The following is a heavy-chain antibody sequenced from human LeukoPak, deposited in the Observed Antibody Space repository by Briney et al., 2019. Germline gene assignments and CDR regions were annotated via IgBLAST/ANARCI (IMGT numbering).Heavy chain of an antibody. V-gene: IGHV3-49*04. CDR1: GFTFSSYA. CDR2: IRSKAYGGTT. J-gene: IGHJ6*02. D-gene: IGHD5-24*01. Sequence: GGSLRLSCAASGFTFSSYAMSWVRQAPGKGLEWVGFIRSKAYGGTTEYAASVKGSFTISRDDSKSIAYLQMNSLKIEDTAVYYCTRGPTQWLYYGMDVWGQGTTVTVSS. CDR3: TRGPTQWLYYGMDV.